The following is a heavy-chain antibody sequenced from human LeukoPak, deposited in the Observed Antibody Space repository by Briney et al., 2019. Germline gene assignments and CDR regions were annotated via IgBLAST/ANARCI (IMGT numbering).Heavy chain of an antibody. Sequence: GGSLRLSCVVSGFTFSSHAMHWVRQAPGKGLEWVSAISASGYSTYYTDSVKGRFTISRDNSKSTLFMQMNSLRDEDTALYYRAKDVGQSGSNYYGLDVWGQGTAVTVSS. J-gene: IGHJ6*02. CDR3: AKDVGQSGSNYYGLDV. D-gene: IGHD1-26*01. V-gene: IGHV3-23*01. CDR2: ISASGYST. CDR1: GFTFSSHA.